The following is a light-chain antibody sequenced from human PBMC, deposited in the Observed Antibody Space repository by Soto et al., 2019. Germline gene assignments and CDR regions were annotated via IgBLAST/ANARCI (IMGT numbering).Light chain of an antibody. CDR3: LQTYNFPLT. Sequence: AIQMTQSPSSLSASVGDSVTITCRASQDIRNDLGWFQQRPGKAPNLLIYGASSVHRGVPSRFSVSGSGSDFTLTISSLQSEDFATYYFLQTYNFPLTFGGGTRVEI. V-gene: IGKV1-6*01. CDR1: QDIRND. J-gene: IGKJ4*01. CDR2: GAS.